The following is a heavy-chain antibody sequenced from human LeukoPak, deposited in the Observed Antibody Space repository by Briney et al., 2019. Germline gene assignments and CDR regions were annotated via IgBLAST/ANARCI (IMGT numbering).Heavy chain of an antibody. Sequence: ASVTVSCKASGYTFTGYYMHWVRQAPGQGLEWMGWINPNSGGTNYAQKFQGRVTMTRDTSISTAYMELSRLRSDDTAVYYCARTYYYFWSGQAFDYWGQGTLVTVSS. CDR2: INPNSGGT. CDR1: GYTFTGYY. J-gene: IGHJ4*02. V-gene: IGHV1-2*02. CDR3: ARTYYYFWSGQAFDY. D-gene: IGHD3-3*01.